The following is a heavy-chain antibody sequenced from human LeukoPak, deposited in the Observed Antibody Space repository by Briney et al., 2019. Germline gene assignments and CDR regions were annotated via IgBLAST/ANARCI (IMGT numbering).Heavy chain of an antibody. D-gene: IGHD4-17*01. CDR1: GYTFTSYG. Sequence: GASVKVSCKASGYTFTSYGISWVRQAPGQGLEWMGWISAYNGNTNYAQKLQGRVTMTTDTSTSTAYMELRSLRSDDTAVYYCARGNDYGDYGAMGYYFDYWGQGTLVTVSS. J-gene: IGHJ4*02. CDR2: ISAYNGNT. CDR3: ARGNDYGDYGAMGYYFDY. V-gene: IGHV1-18*01.